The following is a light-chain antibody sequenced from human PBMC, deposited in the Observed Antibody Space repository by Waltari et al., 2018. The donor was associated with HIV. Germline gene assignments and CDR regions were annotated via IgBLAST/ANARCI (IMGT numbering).Light chain of an antibody. Sequence: NFMLTQPHSVSESPGKTVTISCTRSSGSMASNYVQGYQQRPGSAPTTVIYEDNQRPSGVPDRFSGSIDSSSNSASLTISGLKTEDEADYYCQSYDSSSLWVFGGGTKLTVL. V-gene: IGLV6-57*04. CDR2: EDN. CDR1: SGSMASNY. J-gene: IGLJ3*02. CDR3: QSYDSSSLWV.